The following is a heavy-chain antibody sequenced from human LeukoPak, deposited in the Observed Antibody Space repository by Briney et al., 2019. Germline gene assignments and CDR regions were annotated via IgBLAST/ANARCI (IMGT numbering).Heavy chain of an antibody. CDR3: ARDPYSGGYGAYYYYYMDV. D-gene: IGHD1-26*01. Sequence: GGSLRLSCSASGFIFSTYNMNWVRQAPGKALEWVSSITSSSSHTYYAGSVKGRYTISRDNAKNSLYLQMDSLRAEDTAVYYCARDPYSGGYGAYYYYYMDVWGKGTTVTISS. J-gene: IGHJ6*03. CDR1: GFIFSTYN. V-gene: IGHV3-21*01. CDR2: ITSSSSHT.